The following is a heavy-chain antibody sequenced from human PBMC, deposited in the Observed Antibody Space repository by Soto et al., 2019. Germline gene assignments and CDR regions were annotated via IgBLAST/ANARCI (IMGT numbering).Heavy chain of an antibody. CDR3: ATSYGSGSAHFDS. CDR1: GDTFSRFT. V-gene: IGHV1-69*02. D-gene: IGHD3-10*01. J-gene: IGHJ4*02. CDR2: IIPMLGMS. Sequence: QVQLVQSGAEVTKPGSSVTVSCTASGDTFSRFTLSWVRQAPGQGLEWMGRIIPMLGMSNSALKFQGRVTSTADKSTNKVYMHLNCLRSDDTAVYYCATSYGSGSAHFDSWGQGTLVTVSS.